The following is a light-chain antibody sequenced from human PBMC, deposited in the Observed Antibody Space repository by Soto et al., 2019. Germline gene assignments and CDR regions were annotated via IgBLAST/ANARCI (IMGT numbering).Light chain of an antibody. J-gene: IGKJ4*01. CDR3: QQFSSYPLT. CDR1: QTVRNNY. V-gene: IGKV3-20*01. Sequence: EFVLTQSPGPLSLSPGERATLSCRASQTVRNNYLAWYQQKPGQAPKLLIYDASSRATGIPDRVSGGGSGTDFILTISRLEPEDFAVYYCQQFSSYPLTFGGGTKVEIK. CDR2: DAS.